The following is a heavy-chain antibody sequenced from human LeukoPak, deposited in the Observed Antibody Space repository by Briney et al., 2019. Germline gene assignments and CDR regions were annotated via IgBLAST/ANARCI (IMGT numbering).Heavy chain of an antibody. D-gene: IGHD1-26*01. J-gene: IGHJ3*01. CDR2: IYPGDSGP. V-gene: IGHV5-51*01. CDR3: GMSGDRVPLQDDVFDV. Sequence: GESLEISFKVSGYRFTSYCIGWVRPMPGKGLEWMGIIYPGDSGPTYSPSFQGQVTISVDKSINTAYLQWSSLQASDTAMYYCGMSGDRVPLQDDVFDVWGQGTMVTVS. CDR1: GYRFTSYC.